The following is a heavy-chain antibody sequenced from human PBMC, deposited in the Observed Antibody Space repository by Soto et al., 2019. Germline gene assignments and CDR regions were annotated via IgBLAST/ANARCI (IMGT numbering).Heavy chain of an antibody. CDR3: ARVGGSGWPPDC. CDR2: IFYTGST. V-gene: IGHV4-59*11. D-gene: IGHD2-15*01. CDR1: CDSISGRY. Sequence: PSETLSLTCTVSCDSISGRYWIWIRQSPGKGLEWIGYIFYTGSTNYNPSLKSRVTLSVDTSKNQISLRLSSVTAADTAVYYCARVGGSGWPPDCSGQGTRGSVSA. J-gene: IGHJ4*02.